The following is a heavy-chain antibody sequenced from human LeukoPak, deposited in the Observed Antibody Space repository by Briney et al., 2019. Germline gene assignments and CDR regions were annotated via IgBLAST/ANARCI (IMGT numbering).Heavy chain of an antibody. CDR2: MNPNSGNT. Sequence: ASVKVSCKASGGTFSSYAISWVRQATGQGLEWMGWMNPNSGNTGYAQKFQGRVTMTRNTSISTAYMELSSLRSEDTAVYYCARGEDGYHYYYYMDVWGKGTTVTVSS. V-gene: IGHV1-8*02. CDR1: GGTFSSYA. CDR3: ARGEDGYHYYYYMDV. D-gene: IGHD5-24*01. J-gene: IGHJ6*03.